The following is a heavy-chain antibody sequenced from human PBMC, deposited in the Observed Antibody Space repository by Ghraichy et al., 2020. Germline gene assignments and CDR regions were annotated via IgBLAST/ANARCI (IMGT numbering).Heavy chain of an antibody. CDR1: GIILSDHA. V-gene: IGHV3-23*01. CDR3: TRTGRGDVSWYADV. CDR2: INNGGGTT. Sequence: SGIILSDHAMSWVRQAPGKVLEWVSSINNGGGTTYYADSVKGRFTISRDNSKNTLYLQMNSLRAEDTAVYYCTRTGRGDVSWYADVWGRGTLVTVSS. J-gene: IGHJ2*01. D-gene: IGHD3/OR15-3a*01.